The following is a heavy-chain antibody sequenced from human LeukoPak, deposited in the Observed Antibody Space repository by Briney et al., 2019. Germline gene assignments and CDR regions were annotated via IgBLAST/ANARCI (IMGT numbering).Heavy chain of an antibody. CDR1: GGSISSGDYY. D-gene: IGHD5-24*01. Sequence: SQTLSLTCTVSGGSISSGDYYWSWIRQPPGKGLEWIGYIYYSGSTYYNPSLKSRVTISVDTSKNQFSLKLSSVTAADTAVYYCARVEAESDAFDIWGQGTMVTVSS. V-gene: IGHV4-30-4*01. J-gene: IGHJ3*02. CDR2: IYYSGST. CDR3: ARVEAESDAFDI.